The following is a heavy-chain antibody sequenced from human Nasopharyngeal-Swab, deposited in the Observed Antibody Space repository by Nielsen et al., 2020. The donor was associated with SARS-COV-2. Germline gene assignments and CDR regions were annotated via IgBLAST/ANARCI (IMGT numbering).Heavy chain of an antibody. CDR1: GFTFSSYA. CDR3: ARSGSGSYYGQFDP. CDR2: ISYDGSNK. Sequence: AGSLRLSCAASGFTFSSYAMHWVRQAPAKGLEWVAVISYDGSNKYYADSVKGRFTISRDNSKNTLYLQMNSLRAEDTAVYYCARSGSGSYYGQFDPWGQGTLVTVSS. D-gene: IGHD3-10*01. V-gene: IGHV3-30-3*01. J-gene: IGHJ5*02.